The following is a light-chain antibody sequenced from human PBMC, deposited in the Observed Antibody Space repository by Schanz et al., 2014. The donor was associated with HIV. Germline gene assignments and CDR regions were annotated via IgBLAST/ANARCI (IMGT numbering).Light chain of an antibody. CDR2: DAS. V-gene: IGKV3-15*01. J-gene: IGKJ4*01. CDR3: QQYHKWPLT. Sequence: EIVLTQSPGTLSLSPGERATLSCRASQSVRTYLAWYQQKPGQAPVLLISDASTRATGVPARVSGSGSDTEFILTISSLQSEDFAIYYCQQYHKWPLTFGGGTKVEIK. CDR1: QSVRTY.